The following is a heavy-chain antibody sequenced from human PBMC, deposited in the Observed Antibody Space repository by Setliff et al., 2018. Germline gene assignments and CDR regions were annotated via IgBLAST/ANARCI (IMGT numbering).Heavy chain of an antibody. CDR3: AKPQVELRWGFES. Sequence: RLSCAASGFTFSTYAMSWVRQAPGKGLEWVSTIYSGDRNTFYTDSVKGRFTIFRGGSKNTLYLQMTSLRAEDTAVYYCAKPQVELRWGFESWGQGTPVTVSS. D-gene: IGHD1-7*01. CDR2: IYSGDRNT. V-gene: IGHV3-23*03. CDR1: GFTFSTYA. J-gene: IGHJ4*02.